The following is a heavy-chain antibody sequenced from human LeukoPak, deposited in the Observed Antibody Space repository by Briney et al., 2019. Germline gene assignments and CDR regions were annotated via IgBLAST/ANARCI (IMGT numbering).Heavy chain of an antibody. J-gene: IGHJ4*02. CDR2: ISAYNGNT. CDR1: GYTFTSYG. CDR3: ARQNSGRYYFDY. V-gene: IGHV1-18*01. D-gene: IGHD1-26*01. Sequence: ASVTVSCTASGYTFTSYGISWVRQAPGQGLEWMGWISAYNGNTNYAQKLQGRVTMTTDTSTSTAYMELRSLRSDDTAVYYCARQNSGRYYFDYWGQGTLVTVSS.